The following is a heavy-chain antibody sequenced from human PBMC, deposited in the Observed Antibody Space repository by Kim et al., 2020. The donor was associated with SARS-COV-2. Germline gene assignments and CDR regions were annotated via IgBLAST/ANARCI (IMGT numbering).Heavy chain of an antibody. CDR1: GGSISSSSYY. Sequence: SETLSLTCTVSGGSISSSSYYWGWIRQPPGKGLEWIGSIYYSGSTYYNPSLKSRVTISVDTSKNQFSLKLSSVTAADTAVYYCASTTYYDILGRSGWFDPWGQGTLVTVSS. CDR3: ASTTYYDILGRSGWFDP. D-gene: IGHD3-9*01. CDR2: IYYSGST. J-gene: IGHJ5*02. V-gene: IGHV4-39*07.